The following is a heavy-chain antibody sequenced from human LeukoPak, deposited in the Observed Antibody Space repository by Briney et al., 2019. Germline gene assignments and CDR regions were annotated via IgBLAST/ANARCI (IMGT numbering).Heavy chain of an antibody. D-gene: IGHD3-10*01. CDR3: ARDLAWFGDPGWFDP. J-gene: IGHJ5*02. CDR2: ISGSGGST. CDR1: GFTFSSYA. V-gene: IGHV3-23*01. Sequence: GGSLRLSCAASGFTFSSYAMSWVRQAPGKGLEWVSAISGSGGSTYYADSVKGRFTISRDNSKNTLYLQMNSLRAEDTAVYYCARDLAWFGDPGWFDPWGEGTLVTVSS.